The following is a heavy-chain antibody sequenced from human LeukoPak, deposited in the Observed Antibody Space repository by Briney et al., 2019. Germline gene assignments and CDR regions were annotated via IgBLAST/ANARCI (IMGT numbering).Heavy chain of an antibody. J-gene: IGHJ4*02. V-gene: IGHV3-23*01. D-gene: IGHD1-26*01. Sequence: GGSLRLSCAASGFTFSSSAMNWVRQAPGKGLEWVSAISSRDGGTYYADSVKGRFTISRDNSENTLYLQMNSLGVEDTAVYYCAGGWWEGFAYWGQGTLVTVSS. CDR3: AGGWWEGFAY. CDR2: ISSRDGGT. CDR1: GFTFSSSA.